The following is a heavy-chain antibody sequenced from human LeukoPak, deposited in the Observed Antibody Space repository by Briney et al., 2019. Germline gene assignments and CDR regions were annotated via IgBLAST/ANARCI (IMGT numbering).Heavy chain of an antibody. CDR2: IDSVGSGT. J-gene: IGHJ3*02. D-gene: IGHD2-15*01. V-gene: IGHV3-74*01. Sequence: PGGSLRLSCAVSGFTFSGNWMHWVRQAPGKGLVWVSRIDSVGSGTNYADSVKGRFTISRDNVKNTLYLQMNSLRAEDTAVYYCAGSWVDAFDIWGQGTMVTVSS. CDR3: AGSWVDAFDI. CDR1: GFTFSGNW.